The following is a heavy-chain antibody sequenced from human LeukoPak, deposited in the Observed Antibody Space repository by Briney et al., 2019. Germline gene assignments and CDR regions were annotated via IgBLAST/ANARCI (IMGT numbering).Heavy chain of an antibody. CDR2: IYSDGST. CDR3: ARSYSSTPQYYYYYYMDV. J-gene: IGHJ6*03. CDR1: GFTVSTNY. D-gene: IGHD6-13*01. V-gene: IGHV3-66*01. Sequence: GGSLRLSCAASGFTVSTNYMNWVRQAPGKGLEWVSLIYSDGSTYYADSVKGRFTISRDNSKNTLYLQMNSLRAEDTAVYYCARSYSSTPQYYYYYYMDVWGKGTTVTVSS.